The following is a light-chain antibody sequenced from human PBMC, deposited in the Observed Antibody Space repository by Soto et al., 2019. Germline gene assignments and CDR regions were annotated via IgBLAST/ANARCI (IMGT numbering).Light chain of an antibody. Sequence: QSVLTQPPSVSGAPGQRVTISCTGTRSNIGAGYDVHWYQQVPGTAPKLLMYANSNRPSGVPDRFSGSKSGTSASLVITGRQAEDEADYYCQPYDSSLRDLRVFGGGTKVTVL. CDR3: QPYDSSLRDLRV. CDR1: RSNIGAGYD. J-gene: IGLJ3*02. CDR2: ANS. V-gene: IGLV1-40*01.